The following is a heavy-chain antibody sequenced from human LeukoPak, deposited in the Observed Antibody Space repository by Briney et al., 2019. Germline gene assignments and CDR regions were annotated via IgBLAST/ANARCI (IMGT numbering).Heavy chain of an antibody. CDR3: ARDSVTTTFDY. D-gene: IGHD4-17*01. V-gene: IGHV4-30-4*01. CDR1: GGSISSGDYY. Sequence: SQTLSLTCTVSGGSISSGDYYWSWIRQPPGKGLEWIGYIYYSGSTYYNPSLKSRVTISVDTSKNQFTLKLSSVTAADTAVYYCARDSVTTTFDYWGQGTLVTVSS. CDR2: IYYSGST. J-gene: IGHJ4*02.